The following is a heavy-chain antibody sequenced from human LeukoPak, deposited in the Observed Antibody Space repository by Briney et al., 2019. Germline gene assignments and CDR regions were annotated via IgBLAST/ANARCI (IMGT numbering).Heavy chain of an antibody. CDR1: GGSFSNYY. CDR3: AREWDGYCSGGSCYSGQDAFDI. CDR2: INHSGSA. Sequence: SETLSLTCAVYGGSFSNYYWTWIRQPPGKGLEWIGEINHSGSARYNPSLKSRVTMSVDTSKNQFSLKLSSVTAADTAVYYCAREWDGYCSGGSCYSGQDAFDIWGQGTMVTVSS. J-gene: IGHJ3*02. V-gene: IGHV4-34*01. D-gene: IGHD2-15*01.